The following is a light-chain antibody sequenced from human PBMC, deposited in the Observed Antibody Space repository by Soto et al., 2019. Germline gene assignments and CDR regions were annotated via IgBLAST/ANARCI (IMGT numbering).Light chain of an antibody. CDR3: TSYTGISTYV. Sequence: SALTQPASVSESPVQSITISCAGTSSYVGGYNHVSWYQQHADKAPKLFIHEVSNRPSGGSNRFSGSKSGNTASLTISGLQAEDEADYYCTSYTGISTYVFGTGTKVTVL. J-gene: IGLJ1*01. CDR2: EVS. CDR1: SSYVGGYNH. V-gene: IGLV2-14*01.